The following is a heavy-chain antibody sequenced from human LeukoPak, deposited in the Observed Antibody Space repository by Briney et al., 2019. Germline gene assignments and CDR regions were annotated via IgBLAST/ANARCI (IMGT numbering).Heavy chain of an antibody. V-gene: IGHV3-7*01. CDR2: IKEDGSEK. CDR1: GFTFSSYW. J-gene: IGHJ4*02. CDR3: ARDASLEGDRVEY. D-gene: IGHD3-16*01. Sequence: GGSLRLPCVASGFTFSSYWMSWVRQAPGKGLEWVANIKEDGSEKYYVDSVKGRFTISRDNAKNSLYLQMNSLRAEDTGVYYCARDASLEGDRVEYWGQGAVVTVSS.